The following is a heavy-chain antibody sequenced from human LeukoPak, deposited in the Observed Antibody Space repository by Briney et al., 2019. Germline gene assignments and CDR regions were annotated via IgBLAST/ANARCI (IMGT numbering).Heavy chain of an antibody. J-gene: IGHJ4*02. CDR3: AINSGSYRLPLDY. CDR1: GYTFSDYY. CDR2: INPNSDVT. D-gene: IGHD1-26*01. Sequence: GAAVKVSCKASGYTFSDYYIHWVRQAPGQGLEWMGWINPNSDVTKYAQKFQGRVTMTRDMSISTAHMELSGLRSDDTAVYYCAINSGSYRLPLDYWGQGALVTVSS. V-gene: IGHV1-2*02.